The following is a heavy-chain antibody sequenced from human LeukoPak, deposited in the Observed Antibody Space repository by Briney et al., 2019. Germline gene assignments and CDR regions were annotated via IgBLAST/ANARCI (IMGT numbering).Heavy chain of an antibody. J-gene: IGHJ2*01. V-gene: IGHV4-59*01. CDR3: ARVRDGDYADL. D-gene: IGHD4-17*01. CDR1: GGSISSYY. CDR2: IYYSGST. Sequence: PSETLSLTCTVSGGSISSYYWSWIRQPPGKGLEWIGYIYYSGSTNYNPSLKSRVTISVDTSKNQFSLKLSSVTAADTAVYCCARVRDGDYADLWGRGTLVTVSP.